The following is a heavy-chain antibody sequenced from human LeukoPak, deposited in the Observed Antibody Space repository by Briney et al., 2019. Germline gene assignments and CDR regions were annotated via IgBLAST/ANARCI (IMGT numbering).Heavy chain of an antibody. CDR2: IRYDGSNK. Sequence: PGGSLRLSCAASGFTFSSYGMHWVRQAPGKGLEWVAFIRYDGSNKYYADSVKGRFTISRDNSKNTLYLQMNSLRAEDTAVYYCASTPPIGPSYYFDYWGQGTLVTVSS. V-gene: IGHV3-30*02. J-gene: IGHJ4*02. CDR1: GFTFSSYG. CDR3: ASTPPIGPSYYFDY.